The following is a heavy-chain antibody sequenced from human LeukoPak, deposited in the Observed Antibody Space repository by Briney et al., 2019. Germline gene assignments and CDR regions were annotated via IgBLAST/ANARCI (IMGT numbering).Heavy chain of an antibody. CDR3: ATDYLRVGATNLAFDI. CDR1: GGTFSSYA. J-gene: IGHJ3*02. D-gene: IGHD1-26*01. CDR2: SIPIFGTA. V-gene: IGHV1-69*13. Sequence: GASVKVSCKASGGTFSSYAISWVRQAPGQGLEWMGGSIPIFGTANYAQKFQGRVTITADESTSTAYMELSSLRSEDTAVYYCATDYLRVGATNLAFDIWGQGTMVTVSS.